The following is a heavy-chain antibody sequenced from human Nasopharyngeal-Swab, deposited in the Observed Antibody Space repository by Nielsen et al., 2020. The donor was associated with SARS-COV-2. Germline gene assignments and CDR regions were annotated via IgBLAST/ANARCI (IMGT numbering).Heavy chain of an antibody. J-gene: IGHJ4*02. CDR2: IYSGGST. CDR3: ARDQYGDYGDY. D-gene: IGHD4-17*01. V-gene: IGHV3-53*01. Sequence: WIRKPPGKGLEWVSVIYSGGSTHYADSVKGRFTISRDNSKNTLYLQMNSLRAEDTAVYYCARDQYGDYGDYWGQGTLVTVSS.